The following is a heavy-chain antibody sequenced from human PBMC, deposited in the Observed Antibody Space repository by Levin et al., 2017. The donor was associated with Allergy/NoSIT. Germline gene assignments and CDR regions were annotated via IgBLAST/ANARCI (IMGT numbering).Heavy chain of an antibody. CDR2: MNPNSGNT. J-gene: IGHJ3*02. Sequence: ASVKVSCKASGYTFTSYDINWVRQATGQGLEWMGWMNPNSGNTGYAQKFQGRVTMTRNTSISTAYMELSSLRSEDTAVYYCARGPRSSGWFGDAFDIWGQGTMVTVSS. CDR1: GYTFTSYD. V-gene: IGHV1-8*01. CDR3: ARGPRSSGWFGDAFDI. D-gene: IGHD6-19*01.